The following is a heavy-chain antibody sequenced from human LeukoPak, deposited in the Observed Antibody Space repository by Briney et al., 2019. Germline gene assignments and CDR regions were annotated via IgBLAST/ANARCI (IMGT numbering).Heavy chain of an antibody. V-gene: IGHV4-59*08. CDR1: GGSISSYY. J-gene: IGHJ3*02. Sequence: PSETLSLTCTVSGGSISSYYWSWIRQPPGKGLEWIGYIYYSGSTNYNPSLNSRVTISVDTSKNQFSLKLSSVTAAHTAMYYCARYCSGGSCAPDAFDIWGQGTMVTVSS. D-gene: IGHD2-15*01. CDR3: ARYCSGGSCAPDAFDI. CDR2: IYYSGST.